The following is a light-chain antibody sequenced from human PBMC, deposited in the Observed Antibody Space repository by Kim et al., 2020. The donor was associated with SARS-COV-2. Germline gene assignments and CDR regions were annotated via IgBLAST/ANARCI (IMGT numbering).Light chain of an antibody. CDR2: SNN. CDR3: AAWDDSLKGV. J-gene: IGLJ2*01. V-gene: IGLV1-44*01. Sequence: PGQRVTLSCSGTSSNNGSNTVNWYQQLPGTAPKLLICSNNQRPSGVPDRFSGSKSGTSASLAISGLQSEDEADYYCAAWDDSLKGVFGGGTQLTVL. CDR1: SSNNGSNT.